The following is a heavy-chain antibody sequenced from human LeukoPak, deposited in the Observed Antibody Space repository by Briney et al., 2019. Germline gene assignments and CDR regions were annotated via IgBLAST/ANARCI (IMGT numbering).Heavy chain of an antibody. J-gene: IGHJ6*03. CDR2: IRQDGSQK. CDR3: ARDGGSSGTGAYYMDV. D-gene: IGHD2-15*01. V-gene: IGHV3-7*01. Sequence: GGSLRLSCAASGFTFSSYAMSWVRQAPGKGLEWVATIRQDGSQKYYVDSVKGRFTISRDNAKNSLYLQMNSLRAADTAVYYCARDGGSSGTGAYYMDVWGKGTTVTVSS. CDR1: GFTFSSYA.